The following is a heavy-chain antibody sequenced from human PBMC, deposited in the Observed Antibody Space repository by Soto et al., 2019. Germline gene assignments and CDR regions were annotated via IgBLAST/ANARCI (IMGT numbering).Heavy chain of an antibody. V-gene: IGHV1-69*13. CDR3: ASRERVDAFAI. CDR2: IIPILGSA. Sequence: ASVKVSFKASGGSFSSNAMSWLRQAPGQGLEWMGGIIPILGSANYAQKFQDRLTITADGSTTTTYMELNSLRSEDAAVYYCASRERVDAFAIWGQGTLVTVSS. CDR1: GGSFSSNA. J-gene: IGHJ3*02. D-gene: IGHD1-26*01.